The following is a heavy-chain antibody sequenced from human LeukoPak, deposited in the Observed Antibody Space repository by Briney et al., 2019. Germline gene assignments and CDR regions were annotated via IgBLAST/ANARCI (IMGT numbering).Heavy chain of an antibody. CDR1: GFTFSSYW. D-gene: IGHD1-26*01. Sequence: GGSLRLSCAASGFTFSSYWMHWVRQAPGKGLVWVSRIKSDGRSTTYADSVKGRFTISRDNAKNTLYLQMNSLRAEDTAVYYCARGGSPPDALGDAFNIWGQGTMVTVCS. CDR3: ARGGSPPDALGDAFNI. J-gene: IGHJ3*02. V-gene: IGHV3-74*01. CDR2: IKSDGRST.